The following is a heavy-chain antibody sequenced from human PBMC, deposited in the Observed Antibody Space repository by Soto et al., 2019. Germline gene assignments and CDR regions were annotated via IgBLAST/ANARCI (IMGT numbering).Heavy chain of an antibody. Sequence: PGGSLRLSCAASGFTFSNYAMSWVRQAPGKGLEWVSGISGSGGNTYYADSVKGRFTISRDNSNNTLYLQLNSLRAEDTAVYYCAKMYYDILTGYDYWGQGTLVTVSS. V-gene: IGHV3-23*01. J-gene: IGHJ4*02. D-gene: IGHD3-9*01. CDR2: ISGSGGNT. CDR1: GFTFSNYA. CDR3: AKMYYDILTGYDY.